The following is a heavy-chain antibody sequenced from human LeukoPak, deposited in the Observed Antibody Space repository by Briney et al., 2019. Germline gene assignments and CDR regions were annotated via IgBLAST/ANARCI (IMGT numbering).Heavy chain of an antibody. CDR2: ISGSGGDT. CDR1: GFAFSSYA. CDR3: AKPLPPVPILDPFDI. D-gene: IGHD2-21*01. V-gene: IGHV3-23*01. Sequence: GGSLRLSCAASGFAFSSYAMSWVRQAPGKGLEWVSAISGSGGDTWYADSVRGRFTISRDNSKNTLYMQVNSLRAEDMAVYYCAKPLPPVPILDPFDIWAQGTMVPVS. J-gene: IGHJ3*02.